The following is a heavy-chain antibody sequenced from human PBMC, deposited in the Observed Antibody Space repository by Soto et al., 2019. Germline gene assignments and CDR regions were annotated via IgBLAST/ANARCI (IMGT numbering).Heavy chain of an antibody. Sequence: GASVKVSCKASGYTFTSYGISWVRQAPGQGLEWMGWISAYNGNTNYAQKLQGRVTMTTDTSTSTAYMELRSLRSDDTAVYYCAREGDGYNSYYLEFWGQGTLVTVSS. J-gene: IGHJ4*02. CDR3: AREGDGYNSYYLEF. V-gene: IGHV1-18*01. CDR2: ISAYNGNT. D-gene: IGHD5-12*01. CDR1: GYTFTSYG.